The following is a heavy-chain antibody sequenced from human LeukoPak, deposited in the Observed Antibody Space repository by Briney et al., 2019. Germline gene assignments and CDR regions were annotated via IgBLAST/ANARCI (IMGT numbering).Heavy chain of an antibody. J-gene: IGHJ4*02. CDR1: DGSISIYY. V-gene: IGHV4-59*01. Sequence: SETLSLTCTVLDGSISIYYWSWIRQPPGKGLEWIGYIYNSGSTNYNPSLKSRVTISADTSKNQFSLKLTSVTAADTAMYYCVRDRELTYWGQGTLVAVSS. D-gene: IGHD5-24*01. CDR2: IYNSGST. CDR3: VRDRELTY.